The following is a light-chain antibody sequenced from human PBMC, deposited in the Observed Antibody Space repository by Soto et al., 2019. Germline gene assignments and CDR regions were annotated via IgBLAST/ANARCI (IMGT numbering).Light chain of an antibody. CDR3: EAWDDSLSGRVV. CDR2: RNN. J-gene: IGLJ2*01. V-gene: IGLV1-47*01. CDR1: SSNIGSNY. Sequence: QSVLTQPPSASGTPGQRVTISCSGSSSNIGSNYVYWYQQLPGTAPKLLIYRNNQRPSGVPARFSGSKSGTSASLAISGLRSEDEDDYYCEAWDDSLSGRVVFGGGTKLTVL.